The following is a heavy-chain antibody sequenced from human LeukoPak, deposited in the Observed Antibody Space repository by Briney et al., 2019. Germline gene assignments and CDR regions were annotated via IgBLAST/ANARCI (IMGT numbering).Heavy chain of an antibody. CDR3: GRGRMNAFDI. D-gene: IGHD3-10*01. CDR2: INWNGGST. V-gene: IGHV3-20*04. J-gene: IGHJ3*02. Sequence: RPGGSLRLSCAASGFTFSSYWMHWVRQAPGKGLVWVSGINWNGGSTGYADSVKGRFTISRDNAKNSLYLQMNSLRAEDTALYYCGRGRMNAFDIWGQGTMVTVSS. CDR1: GFTFSSYW.